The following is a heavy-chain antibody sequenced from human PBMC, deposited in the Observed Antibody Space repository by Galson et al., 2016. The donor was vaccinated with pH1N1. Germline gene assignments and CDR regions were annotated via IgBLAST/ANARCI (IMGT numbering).Heavy chain of an antibody. J-gene: IGHJ6*02. CDR2: INQDGSKK. Sequence: SLRLSCAASGFTFGSYWMNWVRQAPGKGLEWAANINQDGSKKYYVESVKGRFTISRDNAKNSVYLQMNNLRAEETAQYYCAYKMDVWGQGTTVIVFS. CDR1: GFTFGSYW. V-gene: IGHV3-7*01. D-gene: IGHD1-1*01. CDR3: AYKMDV.